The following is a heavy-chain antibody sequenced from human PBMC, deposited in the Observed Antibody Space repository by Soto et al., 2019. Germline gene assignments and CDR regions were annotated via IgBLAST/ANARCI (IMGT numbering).Heavy chain of an antibody. Sequence: QVQLQESGPGLVKSSETLSLTCAVSGGSISNSHWWSWVRQSPGKGLEWIGEIDPSGDTNYNPSLESRVIMSGDKSGNLFSLQLTSVTAADTAVYYCVSVKGIRTFGVVRSAWFGSWGQGTLVTVSS. V-gene: IGHV4-4*02. CDR3: VSVKGIRTFGVVRSAWFGS. D-gene: IGHD3-3*01. CDR2: IDPSGDT. CDR1: GGSISNSHW. J-gene: IGHJ5*01.